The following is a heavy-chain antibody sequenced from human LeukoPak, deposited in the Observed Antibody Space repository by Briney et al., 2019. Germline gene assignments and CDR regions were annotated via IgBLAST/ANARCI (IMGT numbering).Heavy chain of an antibody. Sequence: ASVKVSCKASGYIFTTYGISWVRQAPGQGLEWMGWISGYNGYTNYAQKLQGRVTMTTDTSTSTAYMELRSLRSDDTTMYYCAREPRGAQTTSRNIAAAGSAFDIWGQGTMVTVSS. J-gene: IGHJ3*02. D-gene: IGHD6-13*01. V-gene: IGHV1-18*01. CDR2: ISGYNGYT. CDR1: GYIFTTYG. CDR3: AREPRGAQTTSRNIAAAGSAFDI.